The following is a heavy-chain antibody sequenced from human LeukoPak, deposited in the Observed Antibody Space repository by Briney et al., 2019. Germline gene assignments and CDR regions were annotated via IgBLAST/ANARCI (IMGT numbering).Heavy chain of an antibody. J-gene: IGHJ5*02. V-gene: IGHV4-31*03. D-gene: IGHD2-2*01. CDR3: ASGIVVPAAMGRNNWFDP. Sequence: SETLSLTCTVSGGSISSGGYYWSWIRQHPGKGLEWIGYIYYSGSTYYNPSLKSRVTISVDTSKNQFSLKLSSVTAEDTAVYYCASGIVVPAAMGRNNWFDPWGQGTLVTVSS. CDR1: GGSISSGGYY. CDR2: IYYSGST.